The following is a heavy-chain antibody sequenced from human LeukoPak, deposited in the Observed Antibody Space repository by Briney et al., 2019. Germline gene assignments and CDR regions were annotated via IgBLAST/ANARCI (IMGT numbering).Heavy chain of an antibody. D-gene: IGHD1-26*01. V-gene: IGHV3-30*18. CDR1: GFTFSSYG. Sequence: GSLRLSCAASGFTFSSYGMHWVRQAPGKGLEWVAVISFDGSHEYYADSAKGRFTISRDNSKNTLYLQMNSLRSEDMAVYYCVKGVGPTKSGPFDPWGQGTLVTVSS. CDR2: ISFDGSHE. J-gene: IGHJ5*02. CDR3: VKGVGPTKSGPFDP.